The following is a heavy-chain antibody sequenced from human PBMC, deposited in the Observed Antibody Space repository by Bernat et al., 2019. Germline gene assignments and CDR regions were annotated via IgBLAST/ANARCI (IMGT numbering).Heavy chain of an antibody. D-gene: IGHD3-10*01. CDR3: ARDGSGSYIPFDY. V-gene: IGHV3-74*01. Sequence: EVQLVESGGGLVQPGGSLRLSCAASGFTFSSYAMSWVRQAPGKGLEWVSRINSDGSSTSYADSVKGRFTISRDNAKNTLYLQMNSLRAEDTAVYYCARDGSGSYIPFDYWGQGTLVTVSS. CDR2: INSDGSST. J-gene: IGHJ4*02. CDR1: GFTFSSYA.